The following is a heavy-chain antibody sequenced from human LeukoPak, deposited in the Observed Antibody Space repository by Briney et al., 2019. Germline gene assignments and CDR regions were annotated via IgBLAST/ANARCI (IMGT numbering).Heavy chain of an antibody. CDR1: GYAFTSYG. CDR2: ISAYNGNT. V-gene: IGHV1-18*01. CDR3: ARELWNGAFDI. J-gene: IGHJ3*02. Sequence: ASVKVSFKASGYAFTSYGISWVRQAPGQGPEWMGWISAYNGNTNNAQKLPGRVTMTTDTSNSTAYMEPRRLRSDDTAASYCARELWNGAFDIWGQGTMATVSS. D-gene: IGHD1-1*01.